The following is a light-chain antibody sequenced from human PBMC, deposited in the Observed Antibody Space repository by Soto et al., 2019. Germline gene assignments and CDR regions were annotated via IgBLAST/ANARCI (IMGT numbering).Light chain of an antibody. J-gene: IGKJ5*01. CDR2: DAS. CDR3: QQYDNLPIT. V-gene: IGKV1-33*01. Sequence: DIQMTQSPSSLSASLGDRVTITFEASQAITKYLNWYQQKPGKAPKLLIFDASNLETGVPSRFSGSGSGTDFTFSISSLQPEDIATYYCQQYDNLPITFGQGTRLEIK. CDR1: QAITKY.